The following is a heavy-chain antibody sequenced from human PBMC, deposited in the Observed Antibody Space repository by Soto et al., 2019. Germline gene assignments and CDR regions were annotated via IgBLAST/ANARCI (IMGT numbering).Heavy chain of an antibody. CDR3: ASQPITIFGVGHDAFDI. V-gene: IGHV4-59*08. Sequence: SETLSLTCTVSGGSISSYYWSWIRQPPGKGLEWIGYIYYSGSTNYNPSLKSRVTISVDTSKNQFSLKLSSVTAADTAVYYCASQPITIFGVGHDAFDIWGQGTMVTVSS. J-gene: IGHJ3*02. CDR1: GGSISSYY. D-gene: IGHD3-3*01. CDR2: IYYSGST.